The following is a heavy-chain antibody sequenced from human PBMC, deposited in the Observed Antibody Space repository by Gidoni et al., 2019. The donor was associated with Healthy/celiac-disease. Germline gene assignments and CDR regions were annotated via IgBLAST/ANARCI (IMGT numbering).Heavy chain of an antibody. CDR2: INPSGGST. V-gene: IGHV1-46*01. Sequence: QVQLVQSGAEVKKPGASVKVSCKTSGYTFTSYYMPWVRQAPGQGLEWMGIINPSGGSTSYAQKFQGRVTMTRDTSTSTVYMELSSLRSEDTAVYYCARRGPGGVVLDYWGQGTLVTVSS. J-gene: IGHJ4*02. D-gene: IGHD2-2*01. CDR3: ARRGPGGVVLDY. CDR1: GYTFTSYY.